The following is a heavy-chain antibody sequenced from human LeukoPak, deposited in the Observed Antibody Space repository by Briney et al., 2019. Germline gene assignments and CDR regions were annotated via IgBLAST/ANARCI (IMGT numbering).Heavy chain of an antibody. CDR2: IYYSGST. CDR1: GGSISSSSYY. Sequence: SETLSLTCTVSGGSISSSSYYWGWIRQPPGKGLEWIGSIYYSGSTYYNPSLKSRVTISVDTSKNQFSLKLSSVTAADTAVYYCARQRRWGLSIFDYWGQGTLVTVSS. V-gene: IGHV4-39*01. J-gene: IGHJ4*02. CDR3: ARQRRWGLSIFDY. D-gene: IGHD4-23*01.